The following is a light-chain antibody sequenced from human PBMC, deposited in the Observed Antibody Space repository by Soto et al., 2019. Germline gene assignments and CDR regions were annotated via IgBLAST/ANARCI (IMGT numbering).Light chain of an antibody. Sequence: QSVLTQPASVSGSPGQSITISCTGTSSDVGGYRYVSWYQQQPGKAPKLMIYEVSYRPLGVSNRFSGSKSGNTASLTISGLQAEDEADYYCSSFTSSDTWVFGGGTKVTVL. CDR2: EVS. V-gene: IGLV2-14*01. J-gene: IGLJ3*02. CDR1: SSDVGGYRY. CDR3: SSFTSSDTWV.